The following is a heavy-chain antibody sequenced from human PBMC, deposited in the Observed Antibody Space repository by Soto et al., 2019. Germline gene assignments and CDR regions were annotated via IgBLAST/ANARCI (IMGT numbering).Heavy chain of an antibody. CDR1: GITFGSRA. Sequence: LRLSCVASGITFGSRAMSWVRQAPGKGLEWVSSISSTTNYIYYGDSMKGRFTISRDNAKNSLYLEMNSLRAEDTAVYYCARESEDLTSNFDYWGQGTLVTVSS. CDR2: ISSTTNYI. V-gene: IGHV3-21*06. CDR3: ARESEDLTSNFDY. J-gene: IGHJ4*02.